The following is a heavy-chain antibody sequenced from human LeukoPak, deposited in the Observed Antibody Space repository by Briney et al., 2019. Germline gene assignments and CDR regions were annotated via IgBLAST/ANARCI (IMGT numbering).Heavy chain of an antibody. V-gene: IGHV4-59*08. D-gene: IGHD2-21*01. CDR2: IHYRGST. J-gene: IGHJ3*02. CDR3: ARSVSWGLLVRDDAFDI. Sequence: SETLSLTCTVSGRSISSYHWIWIRPPPEKVREWIGYIHYRGSTNYNPTLKSRVTKSVDTSMKQFSLKLRSVTAADTAVYYCARSVSWGLLVRDDAFDIWGQGTMVTVSS. CDR1: GRSISSYH.